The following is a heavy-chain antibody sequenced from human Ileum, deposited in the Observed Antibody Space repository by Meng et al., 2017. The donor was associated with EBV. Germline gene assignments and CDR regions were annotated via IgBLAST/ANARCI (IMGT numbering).Heavy chain of an antibody. CDR1: GGSVSSAHSF. Sequence: GQPQDCGPGLVKPSETLSVTCTVSGGSVSSAHSFWTWIRQPPGKGLEWIGYMSYSGSTNYSPPLESRVTISVDTSKDQFSLKLSSVTAADTAVYYCAGDPHSGSPHWGQGTLVTVSS. D-gene: IGHD1-26*01. CDR3: AGDPHSGSPH. J-gene: IGHJ4*02. V-gene: IGHV4-61*01. CDR2: MSYSGST.